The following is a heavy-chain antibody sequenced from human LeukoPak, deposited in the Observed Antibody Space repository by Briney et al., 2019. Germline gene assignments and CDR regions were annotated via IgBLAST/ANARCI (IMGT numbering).Heavy chain of an antibody. CDR3: ARFRAITEPHFDY. D-gene: IGHD1-26*01. V-gene: IGHV1-2*02. CDR2: INPNSGGT. J-gene: IGHJ4*02. CDR1: GYTFTGYY. Sequence: GASVKVSCKASGYTFTGYYMHWVRQAPGQGLEWMGWINPNSGGTNYAQKFQGRVTMTRDTSISTAYMELSRLRSDDTAVYYCARFRAITEPHFDYWGQGTLVTVSS.